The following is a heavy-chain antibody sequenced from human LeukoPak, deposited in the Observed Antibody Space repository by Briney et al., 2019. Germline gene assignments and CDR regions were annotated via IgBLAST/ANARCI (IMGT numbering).Heavy chain of an antibody. J-gene: IGHJ4*02. CDR3: ATTSDTAAYFDY. V-gene: IGHV3-30-3*01. D-gene: IGHD5-18*01. Sequence: GGSLRLSCAASGFTFSSYAMLWVRQAPGKGLEWVAVISYDGSNKYYADSVKGRFTISRDNAKNSLYLQMNSLRAEDTAVYYCATTSDTAAYFDYWGQGTLVTVSS. CDR2: ISYDGSNK. CDR1: GFTFSSYA.